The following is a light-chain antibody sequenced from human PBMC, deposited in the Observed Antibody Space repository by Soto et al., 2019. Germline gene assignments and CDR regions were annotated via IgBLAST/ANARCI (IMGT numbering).Light chain of an antibody. CDR3: QQYNNWHPYT. Sequence: EIVMTQSPANLSVSPGERATLSCRASQSVSSNLAWYQQKPGQAPRLLIYGASTRATGIPARFSGSGSGTEFTLTISSLQSEDFAVYYCQQYNNWHPYTFGQGTKLEIK. CDR1: QSVSSN. J-gene: IGKJ2*01. CDR2: GAS. V-gene: IGKV3-15*01.